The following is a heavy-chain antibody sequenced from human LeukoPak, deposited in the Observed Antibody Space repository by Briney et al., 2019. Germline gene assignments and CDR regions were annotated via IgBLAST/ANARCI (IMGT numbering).Heavy chain of an antibody. CDR2: ISSSGSTI. CDR3: ARDLYAYSSGRPIDY. V-gene: IGHV3-11*04. Sequence: GGSLRLSCAASGFTFSDYYMSWIRQAPGKGLEWVSYISSSGSTIYYADSVKGRFTISRDNAKNSLYLQMNSLRAEDTAVYYCARDLYAYSSGRPIDYWGQGTLVTVSS. CDR1: GFTFSDYY. D-gene: IGHD6-19*01. J-gene: IGHJ4*02.